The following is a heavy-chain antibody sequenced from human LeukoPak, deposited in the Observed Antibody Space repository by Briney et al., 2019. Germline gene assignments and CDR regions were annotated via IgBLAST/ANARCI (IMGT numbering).Heavy chain of an antibody. CDR1: GGSISISSYY. V-gene: IGHV4-39*01. D-gene: IGHD4-17*01. CDR2: IYYSGST. J-gene: IGHJ4*02. CDR3: ARLTASFTTVTARNPTDY. Sequence: SETLSLTCTVSGGSISISSYYWGWIRQPPGKGLEWIGSIYYSGSTYYNPSLKSRVTISVDTSKNQFSLKLSSVTATDTAVYYCARLTASFTTVTARNPTDYWGQGTLVTVSS.